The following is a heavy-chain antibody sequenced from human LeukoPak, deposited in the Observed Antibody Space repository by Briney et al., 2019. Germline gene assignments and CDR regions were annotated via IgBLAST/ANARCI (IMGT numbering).Heavy chain of an antibody. CDR2: ISSSISYI. CDR1: DFTFSDYY. D-gene: IGHD6-13*01. CDR3: ARLRLSSWYYFDY. Sequence: PGGSLRLSCAASDFTFSDYYMSWIRQAPGKGLEWVSSISSSISYIYYADSVKGRFTISRDNAKNSLYLQMYSLRAEDTAVYYCARLRLSSWYYFDYWGQGTLVTVSS. J-gene: IGHJ4*02. V-gene: IGHV3-11*06.